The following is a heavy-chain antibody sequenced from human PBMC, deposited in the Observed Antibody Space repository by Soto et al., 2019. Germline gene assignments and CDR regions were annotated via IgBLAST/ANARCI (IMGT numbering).Heavy chain of an antibody. CDR1: GGSFSDYS. J-gene: IGHJ4*02. V-gene: IGHV4-34*01. CDR3: ERRVTRPDRYDY. CDR2: INHSGST. D-gene: IGHD3-16*02. Sequence: SETLSLTCAVYGGSFSDYSWTWIRQPPGKGLEWIGEINHSGSTYYNPSLQSRVTISVDTSKNQFSLKLTSATAADTAVYYCERRVTRPDRYDYWGQGALVTVSS.